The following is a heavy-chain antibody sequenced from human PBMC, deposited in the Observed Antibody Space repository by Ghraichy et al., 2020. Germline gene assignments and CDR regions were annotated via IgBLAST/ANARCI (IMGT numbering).Heavy chain of an antibody. Sequence: GGSLRLSCAASGFSFNNYWMHWVRQAPGKGLVWVSRINSDGRDTTYADSVKSRFTISRDNARNTLYLQMNSLRAEDTAVYYCAREYCRGGRCYFGTGGSHFDYWGQGTLVTVSS. V-gene: IGHV3-74*03. CDR1: GFSFNNYW. J-gene: IGHJ4*02. CDR3: AREYCRGGRCYFGTGGSHFDY. D-gene: IGHD2-15*01. CDR2: INSDGRDT.